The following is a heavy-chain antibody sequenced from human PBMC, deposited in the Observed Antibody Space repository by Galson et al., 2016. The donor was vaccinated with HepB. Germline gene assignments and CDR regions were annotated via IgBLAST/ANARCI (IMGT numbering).Heavy chain of an antibody. CDR1: AGSISSGVHY. J-gene: IGHJ6*04. D-gene: IGHD2-21*01. Sequence: ETLSLTCTVSAGSISSGVHYWSWVRQVPGMGPERIGCIDHSERPVYDSSFKSRVTIPLDTSKNQFSLRLYSVTAADTAVYFCARDLNVDGNYYYGMDVWGRGTTVTVAS. CDR2: IDHSERP. CDR3: ARDLNVDGNYYYGMDV. V-gene: IGHV4-61*08.